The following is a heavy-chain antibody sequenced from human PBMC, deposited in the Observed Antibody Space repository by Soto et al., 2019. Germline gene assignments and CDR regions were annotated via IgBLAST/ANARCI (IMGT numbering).Heavy chain of an antibody. CDR1: GGNVSSYA. D-gene: IGHD6-13*01. J-gene: IGHJ6*02. CDR2: IIPNFGSA. CDR3: ARSVAPIAEAGTGDGLDV. V-gene: IGHV1-69*06. Sequence: SVKVSCKASGGNVSSYAISWVRQAPGQGLEWMGGIIPNFGSANYAQKFQVRVTITADKSTSTAYMELSSLRSEDTAVYYGARSVAPIAEAGTGDGLDVWAQGTTVPVSS.